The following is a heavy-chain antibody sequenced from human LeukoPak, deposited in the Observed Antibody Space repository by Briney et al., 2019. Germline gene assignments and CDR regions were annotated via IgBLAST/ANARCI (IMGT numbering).Heavy chain of an antibody. CDR2: LYYSRST. J-gene: IGHJ4*02. CDR3: ARGLPYDSSGYYFDGFDH. Sequence: PSETLSLTCTVSGGSISRGGYYWSWIRQPPGKGLEWFGYLYYSRSTYYNPSLKSRVTISVDTSKNQFSLKLNSVTAADTAVYYCARGLPYDSSGYYFDGFDHWGQGTLVTVSS. V-gene: IGHV4-31*03. D-gene: IGHD3-22*01. CDR1: GGSISRGGYY.